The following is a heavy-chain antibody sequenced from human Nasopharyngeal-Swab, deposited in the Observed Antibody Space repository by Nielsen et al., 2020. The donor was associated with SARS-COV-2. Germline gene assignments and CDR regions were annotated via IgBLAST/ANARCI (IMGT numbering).Heavy chain of an antibody. CDR2: ISGSGGST. Sequence: GESLKISCAASGFTFSSSAMSWVRQAPGKGLEWVSAISGSGGSTYYADSVKGRFTISRDNSKNTLYLQMNSLRAEDTAVYYCAKAPRNTAMVNYFDYWGQGTLVTVSS. V-gene: IGHV3-23*01. CDR1: GFTFSSSA. J-gene: IGHJ4*02. D-gene: IGHD5-18*01. CDR3: AKAPRNTAMVNYFDY.